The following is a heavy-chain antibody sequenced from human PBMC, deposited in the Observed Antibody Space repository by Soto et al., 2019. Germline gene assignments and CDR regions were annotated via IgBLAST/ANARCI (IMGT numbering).Heavy chain of an antibody. CDR3: AKGDNLGPKTGYAFDP. D-gene: IGHD5-12*01. V-gene: IGHV6-1*01. CDR2: TYFRCKWYN. Sequence: SQTRSLTCAISGYSVSINTASWNWIMQSPSRVLEWLGRTYFRCKWYNDYAVSVKSRIIINPDTSNNQFSLQLNSVTPEYTAVYFCAKGDNLGPKTGYAFDPWGQGIMVPVSS. CDR1: GYSVSINTAS. J-gene: IGHJ5*02.